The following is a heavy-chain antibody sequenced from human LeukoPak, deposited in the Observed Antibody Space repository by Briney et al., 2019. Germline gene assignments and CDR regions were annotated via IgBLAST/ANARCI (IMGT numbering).Heavy chain of an antibody. V-gene: IGHV3-23*01. CDR3: ARKAGYYYGSGDS. D-gene: IGHD3-10*01. Sequence: GGSLRLSCAASGFTFSSYAMSWVRQAPGKGLEWVSTIGGSGGSTYYADSVKGRFTISRDNSKNTLYLKMSSLGAEDTAVYYCARKAGYYYGSGDSWGQGTLVTVSS. CDR2: IGGSGGST. CDR1: GFTFSSYA. J-gene: IGHJ4*02.